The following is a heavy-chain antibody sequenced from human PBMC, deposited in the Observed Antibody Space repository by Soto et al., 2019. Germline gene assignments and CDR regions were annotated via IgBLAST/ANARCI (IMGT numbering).Heavy chain of an antibody. CDR3: TRYRSSAWSDGFDI. Sequence: GSLELFFSASGFTFRHYGLDRVPPVSGKGMEWVAVIWHDGSTKYYADSVKGRPTISRDNSKNTRYLQMNSLGAEDTAMYYCTRYRSSAWSDGFDIWGQGTMVTFSS. J-gene: IGHJ3*02. CDR1: GFTFRHYG. CDR2: IWHDGSTK. D-gene: IGHD2-2*01. V-gene: IGHV3-33*08.